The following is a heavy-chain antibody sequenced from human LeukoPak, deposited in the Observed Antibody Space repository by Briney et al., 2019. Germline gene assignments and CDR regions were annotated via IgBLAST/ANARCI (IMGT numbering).Heavy chain of an antibody. CDR3: AREDCSSTSCYGGWFDP. Sequence: GALVKVSCKASGYTFTSYDINWVRQATGQGLEWMGWMNPNSGNTGYAQKFQGRVTITRNTSISTAYMELSSLRSEDTAVYYCAREDCSSTSCYGGWFDPWGQGTLVTVSS. J-gene: IGHJ5*02. V-gene: IGHV1-8*03. CDR1: GYTFTSYD. D-gene: IGHD2-2*01. CDR2: MNPNSGNT.